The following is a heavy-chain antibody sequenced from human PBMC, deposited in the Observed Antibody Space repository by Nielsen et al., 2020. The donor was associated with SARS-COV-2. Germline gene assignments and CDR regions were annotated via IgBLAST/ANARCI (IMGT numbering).Heavy chain of an antibody. D-gene: IGHD3-16*02. CDR1: GYTLTELS. J-gene: IGHJ4*02. V-gene: IGHV1-24*01. CDR3: AKDVGVRRPPYYFDY. Sequence: ASVKVSCKVSGYTLTELSMHWVRQAPGKGLEWMGGFDPEDGETIYAQKFQGRVTMTEDTSTDTAYMELSSLRSEDTALYYCAKDVGVRRPPYYFDYWGQGTLVTVSS. CDR2: FDPEDGET.